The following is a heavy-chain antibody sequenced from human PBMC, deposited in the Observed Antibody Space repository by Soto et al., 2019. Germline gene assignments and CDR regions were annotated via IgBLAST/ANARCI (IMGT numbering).Heavy chain of an antibody. J-gene: IGHJ4*02. D-gene: IGHD6-19*01. CDR2: ISYDGSNK. CDR3: ARDYSSGWHGPIDY. Sequence: QVQLVESGGGVVQPGRSLRLSCAASGFTFSSYGMHWVRQAPGKGLEWVAVISYDGSNKYYADSVKGRFTISRDNSKNTLQLQMNSLRAEDTAVYYCARDYSSGWHGPIDYWGQGTLVTVSS. V-gene: IGHV3-30*03. CDR1: GFTFSSYG.